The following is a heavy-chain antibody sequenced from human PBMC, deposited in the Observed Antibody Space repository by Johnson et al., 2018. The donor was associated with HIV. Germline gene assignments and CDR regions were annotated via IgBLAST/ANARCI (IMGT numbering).Heavy chain of an antibody. CDR1: GFTFSNYW. Sequence: VQLVESGGGLVQPGGSLRLSCAASGFTFSNYWMSWVRQAPGKGLEWVANIKQNGSETYYLDSIKGRFTISRDNAKNSLFLQMNSLRADDTALYYCARGRDSSGNGGAFDIWGQGTMVIVSS. J-gene: IGHJ3*02. CDR3: ARGRDSSGNGGAFDI. CDR2: IKQNGSET. V-gene: IGHV3-7*05. D-gene: IGHD1-26*01.